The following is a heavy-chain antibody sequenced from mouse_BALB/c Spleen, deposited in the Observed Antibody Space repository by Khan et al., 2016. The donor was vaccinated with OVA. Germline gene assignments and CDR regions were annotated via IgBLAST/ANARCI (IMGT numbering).Heavy chain of an antibody. Sequence: LVKTGASVKISCKASGYSLTGYYMHWVKQSLGKSLEWIGYISCYNGVISYNQKFKGKATFTVDTSSSTAYMQFNSLTSEDSAVYYCARGEYYGSSSFAYWGQGTLVTVSA. CDR1: GYSLTGYY. V-gene: IGHV1S34*01. J-gene: IGHJ3*01. CDR2: ISCYNGVI. D-gene: IGHD1-1*01. CDR3: ARGEYYGSSSFAY.